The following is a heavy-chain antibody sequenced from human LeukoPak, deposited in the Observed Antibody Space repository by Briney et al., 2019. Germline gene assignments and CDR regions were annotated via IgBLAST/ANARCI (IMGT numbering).Heavy chain of an antibody. Sequence: GGSLRLSCAASGFTFSSYGMSWVRQAPGKGLEWVSYISSGSSAIYYADSVKGRFTISRDNGKNSLYLQMNSLRAEDTAVYYCARAFGQVHYDFWSGYYWTTPFDYWGQGTLVTVSS. CDR3: ARAFGQVHYDFWSGYYWTTPFDY. J-gene: IGHJ4*02. V-gene: IGHV3-48*01. CDR1: GFTFSSYG. D-gene: IGHD3-3*01. CDR2: ISSGSSAI.